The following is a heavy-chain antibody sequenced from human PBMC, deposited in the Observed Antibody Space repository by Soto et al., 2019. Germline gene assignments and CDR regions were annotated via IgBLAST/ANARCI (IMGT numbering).Heavy chain of an antibody. CDR3: ARVLRGVCGGAFYSPDPDYYDGMDF. D-gene: IGHD2-21*02. V-gene: IGHV1-18*01. CDR1: GYTFTSYG. CDR2: ISAYNGNT. Sequence: ASVKVSCKASGYTFTSYGISWVRQAPGQGLEWMGWISAYNGNTNYAQKFQGRVTMTADRSTSTAYMELSSLRSDDTAVYYCARVLRGVCGGAFYSPDPDYYDGMDFWGQGSSVTGSS. J-gene: IGHJ6*02.